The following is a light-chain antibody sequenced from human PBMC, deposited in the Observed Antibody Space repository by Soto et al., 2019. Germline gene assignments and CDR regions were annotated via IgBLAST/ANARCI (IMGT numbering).Light chain of an antibody. CDR3: QQYSSYPGT. Sequence: DIQMTQSPSTLSASVGDRVTITCRVSQSISTWLAWYQQKPGNAPKLLIYKASTLESGVPSRFTGSGSGTEFTLTISSLQTDDFATYYCQQYSSYPGTFGQGTKLAIK. J-gene: IGKJ2*01. CDR1: QSISTW. V-gene: IGKV1-5*03. CDR2: KAS.